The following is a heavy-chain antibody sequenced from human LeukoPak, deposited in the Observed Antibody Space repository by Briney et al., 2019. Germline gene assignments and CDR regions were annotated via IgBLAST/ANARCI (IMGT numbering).Heavy chain of an antibody. J-gene: IGHJ4*02. CDR1: GFTFSSYS. CDR3: ARDSDYYYGSGSYYPEYYFDY. Sequence: GGSLRLSCAASGFTFSSYSMNWVRQAPGKGLEWVSSISSSSSYIYYADSVKGRFTISRDNAKNSLYLQMNSLRAEDTAVYYCARDSDYYYGSGSYYPEYYFDYWGQGTLVTVSS. V-gene: IGHV3-21*01. D-gene: IGHD3-10*01. CDR2: ISSSSSYI.